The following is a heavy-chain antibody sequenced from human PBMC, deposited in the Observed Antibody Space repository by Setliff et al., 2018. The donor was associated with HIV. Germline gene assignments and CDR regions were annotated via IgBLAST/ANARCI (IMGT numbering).Heavy chain of an antibody. Sequence: KTSETLSLTCTVSGGSISGGGYYWTWIRQYPGRGLEWIGYIYYSGTAYYKPSLRSRVTISVDTSKNQFSLKLSSVTAADTAVYYCAKGVAGLQYYYYYMDVWGKGTTVTVSS. CDR2: IYYSGTA. J-gene: IGHJ6*03. V-gene: IGHV4-31*03. CDR1: GGSISGGGYY. D-gene: IGHD6-19*01. CDR3: AKGVAGLQYYYYYMDV.